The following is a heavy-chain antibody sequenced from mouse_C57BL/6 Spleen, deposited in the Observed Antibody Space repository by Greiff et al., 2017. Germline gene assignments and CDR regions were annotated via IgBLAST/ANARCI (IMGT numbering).Heavy chain of an antibody. CDR3: ARRGNWDWFAY. CDR2: FYPGSGSI. Sequence: QVQLQQSGAELVKPGASVKLSCKASGYTFTEYTIHWVKQRSGQGLEWIGWFYPGSGSIKYNEKFKDKATLTADESSSTAYMQLSSLTSEDTAVYYCARRGNWDWFAYWGQGTLVTVSA. CDR1: GYTFTEYT. D-gene: IGHD4-1*01. V-gene: IGHV1-62-2*01. J-gene: IGHJ3*01.